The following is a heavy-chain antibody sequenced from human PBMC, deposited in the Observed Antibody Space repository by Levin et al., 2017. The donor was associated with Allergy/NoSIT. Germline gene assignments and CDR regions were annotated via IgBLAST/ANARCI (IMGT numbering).Heavy chain of an antibody. Sequence: PAGGSLRLSCEVSGFTLSYYWMSWVRQAPGKGLEWVANIKLDGSEKNYVDSVKGRFTISRDNAKNSLYLQMNNLRADDTAVYYCVRSGGWAGSSYYYMDFWGNGTTVTVSS. J-gene: IGHJ6*03. CDR2: IKLDGSEK. D-gene: IGHD6-19*01. V-gene: IGHV3-7*04. CDR1: GFTLSYYW. CDR3: VRSGGWAGSSYYYMDF.